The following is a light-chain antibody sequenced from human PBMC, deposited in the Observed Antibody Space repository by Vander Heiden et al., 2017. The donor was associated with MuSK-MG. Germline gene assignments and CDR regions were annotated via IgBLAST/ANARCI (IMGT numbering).Light chain of an antibody. Sequence: DIVMTQTPDSLAVSLGERATINCKSSQSVLYSSNNKNYLAWYQQKPGQPPKLLIYGASTRASGVPDRFSGSGSGTDFTLTISSLQAEDVAVYYCQQHYSTPYTFGQGTKLEIK. V-gene: IGKV4-1*01. CDR2: GAS. CDR3: QQHYSTPYT. J-gene: IGKJ2*01. CDR1: QSVLYSSNNKNY.